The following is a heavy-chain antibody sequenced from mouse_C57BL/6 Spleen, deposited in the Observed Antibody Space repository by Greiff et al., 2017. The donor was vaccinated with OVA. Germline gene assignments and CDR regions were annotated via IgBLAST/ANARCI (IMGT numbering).Heavy chain of an antibody. CDR2: IDPETGGT. CDR3: TRPYGSSLFYFDY. J-gene: IGHJ2*01. V-gene: IGHV1-15*01. D-gene: IGHD1-1*01. CDR1: GYTFTDYE. Sequence: QVQLQQSGAELVRPGASVTLSCKASGYTFTDYEMHWVKQTPVHGLEWIGAIDPETGGTAYNQKFKGKAILTADKSSSTAYMELRSLTSEDSAVYYCTRPYGSSLFYFDYWGQGTTLTVSS.